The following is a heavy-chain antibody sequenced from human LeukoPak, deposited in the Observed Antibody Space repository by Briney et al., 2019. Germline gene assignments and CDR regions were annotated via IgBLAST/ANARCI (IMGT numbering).Heavy chain of an antibody. J-gene: IGHJ5*02. CDR3: SRDRSRGYSCT. CDR2: INSDGSTT. Sequence: HPGGSLRLSCAASGFTFSSYWMHWVRQAPGKGLVWVSNINSDGSTTTYADSVKGRFTISRDNSRNTLYLQMSNLRADDTAMYYCSRDRSRGYSCTWGQGTLVTVS. D-gene: IGHD5-12*01. V-gene: IGHV3-74*01. CDR1: GFTFSSYW.